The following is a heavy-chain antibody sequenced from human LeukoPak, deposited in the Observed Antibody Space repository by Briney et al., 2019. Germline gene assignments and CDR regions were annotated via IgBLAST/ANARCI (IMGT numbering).Heavy chain of an antibody. V-gene: IGHV1-18*01. CDR2: IGPYNGNT. Sequence: GASRKVSCKASVYTFTGFGINWVRQAPGQGLEGRGWIGPYNGNTHYAQNLQGRLTMTTDTSTSTAYMDLRSLISDDTAVYFCARGGYYGSGSFPDYWGQGTLVTVSS. J-gene: IGHJ4*02. CDR1: VYTFTGFG. CDR3: ARGGYYGSGSFPDY. D-gene: IGHD3-10*01.